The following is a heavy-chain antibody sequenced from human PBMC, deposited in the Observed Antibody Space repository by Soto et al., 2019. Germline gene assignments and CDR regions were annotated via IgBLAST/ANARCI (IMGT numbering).Heavy chain of an antibody. CDR3: ARHSLTTYSSGWSGDAFDI. CDR1: GGSISSYY. J-gene: IGHJ3*02. Sequence: QVQLQESGPGLVKPSETLSLTCTVSGGSISSYYWSWIRQPPGKGLEWIGYSYYSGSSNYNPSLKSRVTISVDTSKNPCSLKLRSVTAADTAVYYCARHSLTTYSSGWSGDAFDIWGQGTMVTVSS. CDR2: SYYSGSS. V-gene: IGHV4-59*08. D-gene: IGHD6-19*01.